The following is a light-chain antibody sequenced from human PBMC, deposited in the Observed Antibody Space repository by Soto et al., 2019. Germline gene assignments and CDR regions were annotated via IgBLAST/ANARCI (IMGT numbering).Light chain of an antibody. Sequence: EVVLTKSPDTLSLSPGETATLSCRASQSVDRYVAWYQQKVGQAPRLLIYDAYTRATGVVDRFTGSGSATDFSLTISRLEPEDFAVYYCQQRGKSTSTFGPGTKVEMK. J-gene: IGKJ2*02. CDR2: DAY. CDR1: QSVDRY. CDR3: QQRGKSTST. V-gene: IGKV3-11*01.